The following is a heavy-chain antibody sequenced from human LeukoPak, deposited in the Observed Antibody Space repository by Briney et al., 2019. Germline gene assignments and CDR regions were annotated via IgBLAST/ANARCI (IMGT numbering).Heavy chain of an antibody. J-gene: IGHJ6*03. D-gene: IGHD3-22*01. Sequence: PSGTLSLTCTVSGVSISSYYWSWIRQPPGKGLEWIGYIYYSGSTNYNPSLKSRVTISVDTSKNQFSLKLSSVTAADTAVYYCAREVGYYDSSGYYMDVWGKGTTVTVSS. CDR1: GVSISSYY. CDR3: AREVGYYDSSGYYMDV. V-gene: IGHV4-59*01. CDR2: IYYSGST.